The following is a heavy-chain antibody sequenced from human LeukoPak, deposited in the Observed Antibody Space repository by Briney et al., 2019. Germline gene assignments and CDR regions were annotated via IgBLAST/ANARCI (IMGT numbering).Heavy chain of an antibody. CDR2: ISGSGGRT. J-gene: IGHJ4*02. CDR3: ARAPGYGAAYYFDY. Sequence: GGSLRLSCAASGFTFSSYAMSWVPQAPGKGLEWVSHISGSGGRTYYADSVKGRFTISRDNSKNTLYLQMNRLRAEDTAVYYCARAPGYGAAYYFDYWGQGTLVTVSS. D-gene: IGHD1-1*01. V-gene: IGHV3-23*01. CDR1: GFTFSSYA.